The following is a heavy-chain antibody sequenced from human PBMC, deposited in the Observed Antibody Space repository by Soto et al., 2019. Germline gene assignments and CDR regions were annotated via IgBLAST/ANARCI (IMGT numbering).Heavy chain of an antibody. CDR3: TRLDYDDSSGYYPVDY. D-gene: IGHD3-22*01. CDR2: IRSKTNTYAT. V-gene: IGHV3-73*01. CDR1: GFTFSGSA. Sequence: VGSLRLSCAASGFTFSGSAIHWVRQASGKGLEWVGRIRSKTNTYATAYAVSVKGRFTISRDDSKSTAYLQMNSLKTEDTAVYFCTRLDYDDSSGYYPVDYWGQGTLVTVSS. J-gene: IGHJ4*02.